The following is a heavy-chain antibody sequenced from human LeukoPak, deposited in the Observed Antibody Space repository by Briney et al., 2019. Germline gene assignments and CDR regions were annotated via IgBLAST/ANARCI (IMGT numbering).Heavy chain of an antibody. J-gene: IGHJ4*02. Sequence: GASVKVSCKASGYTFNTYDIHWVRQATGQGLEWMGWMNPNGGKTDYAQKFQGRVTMTEDTSTDTAYMELSSLRSEDTAVYYCATETSSSWYLPGYWGQGTLVTVSS. D-gene: IGHD6-13*01. CDR2: MNPNGGKT. V-gene: IGHV1-8*02. CDR1: GYTFNTYD. CDR3: ATETSSSWYLPGY.